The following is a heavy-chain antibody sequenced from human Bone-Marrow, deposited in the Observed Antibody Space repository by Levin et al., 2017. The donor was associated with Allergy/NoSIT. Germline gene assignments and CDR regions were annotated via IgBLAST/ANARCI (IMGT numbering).Heavy chain of an antibody. D-gene: IGHD6-6*01. CDR1: GYNFPNYY. Sequence: KVSCQGSGYNFPNYYIGWVRQMPGKGLEWMGIIYPEDSKTRYSPSFQGHVTISADKSIDTAYLQWRSLKASDTALYFCARQKVPYSSSSDPFDIWGLGTMVIVSS. V-gene: IGHV5-51*01. J-gene: IGHJ3*02. CDR2: IYPEDSKT. CDR3: ARQKVPYSSSSDPFDI.